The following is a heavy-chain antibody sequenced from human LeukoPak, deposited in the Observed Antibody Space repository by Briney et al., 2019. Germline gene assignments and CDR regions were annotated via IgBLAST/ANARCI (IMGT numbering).Heavy chain of an antibody. CDR2: LYSGGRT. Sequence: GGSLRLSCAASGFTVSSIYMSWVRQAPGKGLEWVSLLYSGGRTYYTDSAKGRFTISRDNSKNTLYLQMNSLRAEDTAVYYCAKSMVRGVIRGGFDYWGQGTLVTVSS. J-gene: IGHJ4*02. V-gene: IGHV3-53*01. CDR3: AKSMVRGVIRGGFDY. D-gene: IGHD3-10*01. CDR1: GFTVSSIY.